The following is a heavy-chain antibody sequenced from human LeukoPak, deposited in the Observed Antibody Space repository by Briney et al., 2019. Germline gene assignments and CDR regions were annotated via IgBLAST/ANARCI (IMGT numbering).Heavy chain of an antibody. V-gene: IGHV3-23*01. Sequence: GGCLRLAWAAAGFTFSSYSMNWVRQAAGKGRGLVSGISGIGDRTYYVDSVKGRFTISRDNSKNTLYMQMNSLRADDPAVYYCAKVAVYCSSTSCRTQKFDYWGQGTLVTVSS. CDR1: GFTFSSYS. CDR3: AKVAVYCSSTSCRTQKFDY. D-gene: IGHD2-2*01. J-gene: IGHJ4*02. CDR2: ISGIGDRT.